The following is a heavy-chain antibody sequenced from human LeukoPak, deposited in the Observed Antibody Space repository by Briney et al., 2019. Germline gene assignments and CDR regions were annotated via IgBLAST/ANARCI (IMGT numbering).Heavy chain of an antibody. V-gene: IGHV3-74*01. Sequence: GGSLRLSCATSGFIFSNYAVNWVRQAPGKGLVGVSRINSDGINTSYADSGKGRFTISRDNAKNTLNLQMNSLRAEDTAVYYCARDLGQYYDTSDNWFDPWGQGTLVTVSS. D-gene: IGHD3-22*01. CDR2: INSDGINT. CDR3: ARDLGQYYDTSDNWFDP. CDR1: GFIFSNYA. J-gene: IGHJ5*02.